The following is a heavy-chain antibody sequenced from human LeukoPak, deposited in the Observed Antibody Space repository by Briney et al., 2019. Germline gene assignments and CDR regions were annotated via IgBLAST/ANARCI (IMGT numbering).Heavy chain of an antibody. Sequence: PSETLSLTCAVYGGSFSGYYWSWIRQPPGEGLEWIGEINHSGSTNYNPSLRSRVTISVDTSKNQFSLKLSSVTAADTAVYYCARDRITMVRGVIPLLQPWGQGTLVTVSS. CDR2: INHSGST. CDR1: GGSFSGYY. D-gene: IGHD3-10*01. V-gene: IGHV4-34*01. CDR3: ARDRITMVRGVIPLLQP. J-gene: IGHJ4*02.